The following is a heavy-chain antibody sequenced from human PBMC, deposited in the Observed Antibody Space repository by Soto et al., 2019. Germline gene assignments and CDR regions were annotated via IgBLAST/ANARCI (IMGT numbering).Heavy chain of an antibody. D-gene: IGHD3-10*01. V-gene: IGHV3-21*01. CDR3: ARDYYGSGSYYANFDY. J-gene: IGHJ4*02. CDR1: GFIFSRYT. Sequence: KPGGSLRLSCAASGFIFSRYTMNWVRQAPGKGLEWVSSISSSSSYIYYGDSVKGRFTISRDNAKNSLYLQMNSLRAEDTAVYYCARDYYGSGSYYANFDYWGQGTLVTVSS. CDR2: ISSSSSYI.